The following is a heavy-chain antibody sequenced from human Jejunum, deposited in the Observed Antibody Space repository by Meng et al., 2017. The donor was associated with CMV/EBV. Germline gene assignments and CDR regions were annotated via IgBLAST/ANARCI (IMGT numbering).Heavy chain of an antibody. J-gene: IGHJ4*02. CDR3: AKDWSGR. Sequence: SCAASGFTFSSYWMSWVRQAPGKGLEWVAFIRYDGSDKYYADSVKGRFTISRDNSRNTLYLQMNSLRAEDTAVYYCAKDWSGRWGQGTLVTVSS. CDR2: IRYDGSDK. D-gene: IGHD3-3*01. V-gene: IGHV3-30*02. CDR1: GFTFSSYW.